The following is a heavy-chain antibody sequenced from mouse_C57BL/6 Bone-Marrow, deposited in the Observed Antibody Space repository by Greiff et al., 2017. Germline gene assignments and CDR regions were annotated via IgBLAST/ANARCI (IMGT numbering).Heavy chain of an antibody. CDR1: GYTFPSYW. CDR2: IYPGSGST. J-gene: IGHJ4*01. D-gene: IGHD1-1*01. CDR3: ARPNYYGSNYYAMDY. V-gene: IGHV1-55*01. Sequence: QVQLQQPGAELVKPGASVKMSCKASGYTFPSYWITWVKQRPGQGLEWIGDIYPGSGSTNYNEKFKSKATLTVDTSSSTAYMQLSSLTSEDSAVYYCARPNYYGSNYYAMDYWGQGTSVTVSS.